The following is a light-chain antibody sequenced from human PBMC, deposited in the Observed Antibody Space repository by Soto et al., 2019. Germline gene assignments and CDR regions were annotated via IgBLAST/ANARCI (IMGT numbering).Light chain of an antibody. CDR2: GAS. CDR3: QQYGSSPSIT. Sequence: EIVLTQSPGTLSLSPGERATLSCRASQNIRNNNLNWYQQKPGQAPRLLIYGASSRATGIPDRFSGSGSGADFTLTIRRLEPEDFAVYYCQQYGSSPSITCGQGKRREIK. CDR1: QNIRNNN. V-gene: IGKV3-20*01. J-gene: IGKJ5*01.